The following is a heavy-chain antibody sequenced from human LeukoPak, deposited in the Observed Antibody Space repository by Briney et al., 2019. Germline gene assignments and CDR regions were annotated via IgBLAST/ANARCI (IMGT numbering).Heavy chain of an antibody. Sequence: SETLSLTCTVSGGSMSNYYWSWIRQPPGKGLEWIGYVHYSGSTNYNPSLKSRVTISVDTSKKQLSLKLTSVTAADTAVYYCAVQARDASKKIPFDTWGAGEM. CDR2: VHYSGST. D-gene: IGHD1-1*01. CDR1: GGSMSNYY. J-gene: IGHJ3*02. CDR3: AVQARDASKKIPFDT. V-gene: IGHV4-59*01.